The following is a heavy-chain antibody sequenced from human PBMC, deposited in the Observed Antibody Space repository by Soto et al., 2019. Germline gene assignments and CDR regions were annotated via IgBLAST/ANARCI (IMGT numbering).Heavy chain of an antibody. CDR3: ARTGDGHHDFLAY. CDR2: INQDGSDY. Sequence: EVHLEESGGGLVQPGGSLRLSSAAYGFTFSSYWMNWVREAPGKGLEWVANINQDGSDYNHVASVKGRFTISRDNAKNSLFLQMNALRVEDTAVYYCARTGDGHHDFLAYWGQGILVSVSS. J-gene: IGHJ4*02. V-gene: IGHV3-7*01. D-gene: IGHD1-1*01. CDR1: GFTFSSYW.